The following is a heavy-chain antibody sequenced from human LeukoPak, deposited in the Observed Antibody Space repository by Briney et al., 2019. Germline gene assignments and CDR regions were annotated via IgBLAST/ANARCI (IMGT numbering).Heavy chain of an antibody. CDR1: GYTFTSYD. CDR2: MNPNSGNT. CDR3: ARVSPSWGGSASYYNDDY. D-gene: IGHD3-10*01. V-gene: IGHV1-8*01. J-gene: IGHJ4*02. Sequence: ASVKVSFKASGYTFTSYDINWVRQATGQGLEWMGWMNPNSGNTGYAQKFQGRVTMTRNTSISTAYMELSSLRSEDTAVYYCARVSPSWGGSASYYNDDYWGQGTLVTVSS.